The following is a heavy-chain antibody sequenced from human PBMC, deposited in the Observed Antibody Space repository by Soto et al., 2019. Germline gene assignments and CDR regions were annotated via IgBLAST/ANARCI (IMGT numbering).Heavy chain of an antibody. V-gene: IGHV1-69*12. Sequence: QVQLVQSGAEVKKPGSSVKVSCKASGGTFSSYAISWVRQAPGQGLEWMGGIIPIFGTANYAQKFQGRVTITADESTSTAYMELGSLRSEDTAVYYCARGSYDILTGGPWGGFDPWGQGTLVTVSS. CDR2: IIPIFGTA. CDR1: GGTFSSYA. J-gene: IGHJ5*02. D-gene: IGHD3-9*01. CDR3: ARGSYDILTGGPWGGFDP.